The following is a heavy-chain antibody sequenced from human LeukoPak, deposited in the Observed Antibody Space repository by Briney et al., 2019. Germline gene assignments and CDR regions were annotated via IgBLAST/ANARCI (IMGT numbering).Heavy chain of an antibody. CDR1: GYTFSSYY. D-gene: IGHD3-22*01. V-gene: IGHV1-46*01. CDR2: INPSGGTT. J-gene: IGHJ5*02. CDR3: ARGPPGRVYDSSKRGLFDP. Sequence: VASVKVSCKAFGYTFSSYYMHWVRQAPGQGLEWMGIINPSGGTTSYAQKFQGRLTMTRDTSTSTVFMELSSLRSEDTAVYYCARGPPGRVYDSSKRGLFDPWGQGTLVTVSS.